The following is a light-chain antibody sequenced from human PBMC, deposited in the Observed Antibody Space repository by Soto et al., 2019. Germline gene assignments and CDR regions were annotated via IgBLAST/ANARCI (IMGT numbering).Light chain of an antibody. Sequence: PGERATLSCRAGQNIGTSLVWSQQKPGQSPRPLIYDASHRATGVPARFSGSGSGTEFTLTISSLQSEDFAVYYCQQYNNWPLTFGPGTRLEIK. V-gene: IGKV3D-15*01. CDR1: QNIGTS. CDR2: DAS. J-gene: IGKJ5*01. CDR3: QQYNNWPLT.